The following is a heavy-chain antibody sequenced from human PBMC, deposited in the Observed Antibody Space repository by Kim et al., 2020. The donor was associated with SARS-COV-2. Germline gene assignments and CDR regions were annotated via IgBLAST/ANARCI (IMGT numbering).Heavy chain of an antibody. J-gene: IGHJ4*02. CDR3: ARIRHYDFWSGYYQHFDY. D-gene: IGHD3-3*01. Sequence: KSRVTISVDKSKNQFSLKLSSVTAADTAVYYCARIRHYDFWSGYYQHFDYWGQGTLVTVSS. V-gene: IGHV4-4*02.